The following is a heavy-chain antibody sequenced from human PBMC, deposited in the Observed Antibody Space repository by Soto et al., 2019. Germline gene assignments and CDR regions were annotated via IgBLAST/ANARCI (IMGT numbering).Heavy chain of an antibody. V-gene: IGHV1-8*01. CDR2: MNPISGNT. CDR1: GYTYTRYD. Sequence: ASVKVSSKAPGYTYTRYDMKSLRQSSAQGLETMGEMNPISGNTGYAPKFQGRVNMTRNTSTSTAYMALSSLRCEVKAVDYCARSCSGIYFMRYYYDIDVGGKGTMVTVSS. J-gene: IGHJ6*03. CDR3: ARSCSGIYFMRYYYDIDV. D-gene: IGHD3-10*02.